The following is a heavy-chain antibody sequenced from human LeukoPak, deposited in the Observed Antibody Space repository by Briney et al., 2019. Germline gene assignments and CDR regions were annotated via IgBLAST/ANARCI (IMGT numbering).Heavy chain of an antibody. CDR3: AREKVEGANWFDP. CDR1: GYTLTGYY. J-gene: IGHJ5*02. V-gene: IGHV1-2*02. CDR2: INSNSGGT. Sequence: ASVKVSCKASGYTLTGYYMHWVRQAPGQGLEWMGWINSNSGGTNYAQKFQGRVTMTRDTSISTVYMELSRLRSDDTAVYYCAREKVEGANWFDPWGQGTLLTVFS. D-gene: IGHD2-15*01.